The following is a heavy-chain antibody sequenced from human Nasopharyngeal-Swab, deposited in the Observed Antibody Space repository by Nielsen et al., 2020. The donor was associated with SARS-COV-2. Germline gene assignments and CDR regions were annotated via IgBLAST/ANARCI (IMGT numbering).Heavy chain of an antibody. CDR1: GGSFISHQ. D-gene: IGHD6-6*01. CDR3: AGSSSESFDD. V-gene: IGHV4-34*01. CDR2: VSHGGGT. J-gene: IGHJ4*02. Sequence: SATLSLTCAVYGGSFISHQWSCVRQPPWKGLEWIGEVSHGGGTNYNPSLKSRVTISVDTSKNQFSLKLSSVTAADTAVYYCAGSSSESFDDWGQGTLVTVSS.